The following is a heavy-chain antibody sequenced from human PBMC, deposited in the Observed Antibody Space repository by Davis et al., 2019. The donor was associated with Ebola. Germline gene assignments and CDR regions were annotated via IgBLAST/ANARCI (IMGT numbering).Heavy chain of an antibody. CDR1: GFTFSTYW. CDR3: AKDTSNIWFDI. J-gene: IGHJ3*02. CDR2: LGTSADT. V-gene: IGHV3-23*01. Sequence: GESLKISCAASGFTFSTYWIHWVRQAPGKGLEWVSTLGTSADTYYADSVKGRFTISRDNSKNTLYLQMNGLRVEDTAIYYCAKDTSNIWFDIWGQGTMVTVSS. D-gene: IGHD1-26*01.